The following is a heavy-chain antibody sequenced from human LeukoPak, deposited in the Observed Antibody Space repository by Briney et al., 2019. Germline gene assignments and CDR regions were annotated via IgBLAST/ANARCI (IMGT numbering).Heavy chain of an antibody. CDR1: GFTFSSYA. J-gene: IGHJ4*02. D-gene: IGHD2-2*01. CDR3: AKDSLSQYCSSTSCRFDY. V-gene: IGHV3-23*01. Sequence: GGSLRLSCAASGFTFSSYAMSCVRQAPGKGLECVSAISGSGGSTYYADSEKGRFTISRDNSKNTLYLQMNSLRAEDTAVYYCAKDSLSQYCSSTSCRFDYWGQGTLVTVSS. CDR2: ISGSGGST.